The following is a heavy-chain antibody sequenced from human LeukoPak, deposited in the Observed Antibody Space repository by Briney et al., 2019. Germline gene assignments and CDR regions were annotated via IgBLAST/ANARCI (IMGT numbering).Heavy chain of an antibody. Sequence: GGSLRLSCAASGLTFRSYEMNWVRQAPGKGLEWVSYISSSGSTIYYAVSVKGIFTIYRDNAKNSLYLQMNSLRAEDTAVYYCARKYGDYGGLGDYWGQGTLVTVSS. CDR3: ARKYGDYGGLGDY. V-gene: IGHV3-48*03. J-gene: IGHJ4*02. D-gene: IGHD4-17*01. CDR1: GLTFRSYE. CDR2: ISSSGSTI.